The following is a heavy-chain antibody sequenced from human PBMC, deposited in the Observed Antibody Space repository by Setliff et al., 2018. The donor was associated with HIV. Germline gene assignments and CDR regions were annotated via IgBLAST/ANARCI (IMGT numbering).Heavy chain of an antibody. CDR3: ARHSGVASPNWFDP. D-gene: IGHD3-10*01. V-gene: IGHV4-4*09. CDR1: GGSISGHY. J-gene: IGHJ5*02. Sequence: SETLSLTCTVSGGSISGHYWSWIRQPPGRGLEWIGYIYSSGSTNFNPPLQSRVTISVDTSKNHFSLKLSSVTAADTAVYYCARHSGVASPNWFDPWGQGTLVTVSS. CDR2: IYSSGST.